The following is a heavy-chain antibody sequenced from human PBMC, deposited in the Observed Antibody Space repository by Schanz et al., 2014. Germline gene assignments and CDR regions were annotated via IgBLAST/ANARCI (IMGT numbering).Heavy chain of an antibody. D-gene: IGHD2-2*01. CDR3: ARGTMPGTFDI. J-gene: IGHJ3*02. CDR1: GGTFSSYT. Sequence: QGQLVQSGPEVKKPGASVKVSCTASGGTFSSYTISWIRQAPGQGLEWMGWISANNGNTNYAQKFQGRVTMTTDTSTSTAYMELSSLRYEDTALYYCARGTMPGTFDIWGQGTMVTVSS. CDR2: ISANNGNT. V-gene: IGHV1-18*01.